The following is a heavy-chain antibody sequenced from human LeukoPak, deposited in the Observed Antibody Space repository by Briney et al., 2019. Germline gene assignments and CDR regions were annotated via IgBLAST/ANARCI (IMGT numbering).Heavy chain of an antibody. CDR2: IYYSGTT. J-gene: IGHJ6*03. D-gene: IGHD2-2*02. CDR3: ARTGYCSSASCYTASRPYYYYYMDV. Sequence: SETLSLTCSVSGGSISSYYWSWIRQPPGKGLEWIGYIYYSGTTNYNPSLKSRVTISVDTSKNQFSLKLSSVTAADTAVYYCARTGYCSSASCYTASRPYYYYYMDVWGKGTTVTVSS. CDR1: GGSISSYY. V-gene: IGHV4-59*01.